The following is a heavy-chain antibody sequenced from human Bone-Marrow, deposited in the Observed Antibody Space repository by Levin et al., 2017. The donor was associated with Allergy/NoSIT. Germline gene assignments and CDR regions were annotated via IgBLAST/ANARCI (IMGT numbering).Heavy chain of an antibody. Sequence: GGSLRLSCAASGFTFDDYAMHWVRQAPGKGLEWVSGISWNSGSIGYADSVKGRFTISKDNAKNSLYLQMNSLRAEDTALYYCAKDIGDRGGVGATTGGMDVWGQGTTVTVSS. V-gene: IGHV3-9*01. CDR1: GFTFDDYA. CDR2: ISWNSGSI. D-gene: IGHD1-26*01. CDR3: AKDIGDRGGVGATTGGMDV. J-gene: IGHJ6*02.